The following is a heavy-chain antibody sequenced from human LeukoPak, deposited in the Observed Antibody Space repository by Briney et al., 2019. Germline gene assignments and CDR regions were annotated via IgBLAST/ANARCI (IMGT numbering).Heavy chain of an antibody. CDR1: GGSISSGDYY. J-gene: IGHJ4*02. CDR2: VYYSGST. V-gene: IGHV4-39*01. CDR3: ARHPSGYYEN. Sequence: SETLSLTCTVSGGSISSGDYYWAWIRQPPGKGLEWVASVYYSGSTYYSPSLKSRVTISRDTTKNQFSLRLSSVTAADTAIHFCARHPSGYYENWGQGTLVTVSS. D-gene: IGHD5-12*01.